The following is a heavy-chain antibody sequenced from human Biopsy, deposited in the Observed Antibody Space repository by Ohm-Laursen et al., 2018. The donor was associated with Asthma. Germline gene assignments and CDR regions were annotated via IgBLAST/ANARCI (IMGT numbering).Heavy chain of an antibody. Sequence: SVKVSCNASGGSFSNFAFSWVRQAPGHGLEWMGTILTKFDIASYAEKFQGRVTITADESTSTAYMEVTSLRSEDTAIYYCARCQVGYSSGWSLLLKKIYYSGMDVWGQGTAVTVSS. V-gene: IGHV1-69*13. CDR1: GGSFSNFA. J-gene: IGHJ6*02. CDR2: ILTKFDIA. CDR3: ARCQVGYSSGWSLLLKKIYYSGMDV. D-gene: IGHD6-19*01.